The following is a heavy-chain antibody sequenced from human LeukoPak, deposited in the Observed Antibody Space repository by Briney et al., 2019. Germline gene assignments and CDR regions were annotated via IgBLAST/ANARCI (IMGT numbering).Heavy chain of an antibody. V-gene: IGHV3-21*01. J-gene: IGHJ4*02. CDR3: AREGSIAARAIDY. D-gene: IGHD6-6*01. CDR1: GFTFSSYS. Sequence: PGGPLRLSCAASGFTFSSYSMNWVRQAPGKGLEWVSSISSSSSYIYYADSVKGRFTISRDNAKNSLYLQMNSLRAEDTAVYYCAREGSIAARAIDYWGQGTLVTVSS. CDR2: ISSSSSYI.